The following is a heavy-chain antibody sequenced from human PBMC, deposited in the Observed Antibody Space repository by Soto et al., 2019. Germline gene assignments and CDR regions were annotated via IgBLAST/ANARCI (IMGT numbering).Heavy chain of an antibody. CDR1: GYTLTELS. V-gene: IGHV1-24*01. CDR2: FDPEDGET. CDR3: ATLKAESVGALDY. J-gene: IGHJ4*02. D-gene: IGHD1-26*01. Sequence: VKVYCKVSGYTLTELSMHCVRKAPGKGLEWMGGFDPEDGETIYAQKYQGRVTMTEDTSTDTAYMELSSLRSEDTAVYYCATLKAESVGALDYWGQGTLVTVSS.